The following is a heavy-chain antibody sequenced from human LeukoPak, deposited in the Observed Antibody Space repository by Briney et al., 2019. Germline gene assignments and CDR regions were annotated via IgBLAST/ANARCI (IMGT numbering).Heavy chain of an antibody. Sequence: GGSLRLSCAGSGFTFSSYGMSWVRQAPGKGLEWVSAIDGSGTNTLYADSVKGRFTISRDNSKNTPYLQMNSLRAEDTAIYYCAKRPARPKPFDCWGQGTLVTVSS. D-gene: IGHD1-14*01. V-gene: IGHV3-23*01. CDR2: IDGSGTNT. CDR1: GFTFSSYG. J-gene: IGHJ4*02. CDR3: AKRPARPKPFDC.